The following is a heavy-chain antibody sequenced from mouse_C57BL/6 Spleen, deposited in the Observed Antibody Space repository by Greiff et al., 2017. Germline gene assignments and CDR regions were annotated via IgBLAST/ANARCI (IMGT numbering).Heavy chain of an antibody. Sequence: QVQLKQSGAELMKPGASVKLSCKATGYTFTGYWIEWVKQRPGHGLEWIGEILPGSGSTNYNEKFKGKATFTADTSSNTAYMQLSSLTTEDSAIYCGTGHRLGGNYVGYWGQGTLVTVSA. CDR3: TGHRLGGNYVGY. V-gene: IGHV1-9*01. CDR2: ILPGSGST. J-gene: IGHJ3*01. CDR1: GYTFTGYW. D-gene: IGHD2-1*01.